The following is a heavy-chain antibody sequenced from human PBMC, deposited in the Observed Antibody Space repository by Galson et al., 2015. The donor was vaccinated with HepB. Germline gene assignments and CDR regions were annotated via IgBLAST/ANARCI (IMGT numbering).Heavy chain of an antibody. CDR3: TRGGPYYYDANGNWYFDL. J-gene: IGHJ2*01. CDR1: GFTFDDYA. CDR2: LGWNGDKV. Sequence: SLRLSCAASGFTFDDYAMDRVRQAPGKSLEWISGLGWNGDKVAYADSVKGRFTISRDNAKNSLYLQMSSLKPEDTAFYYCTRGGPYYYDANGNWYFDLWGRGTLVTVSS. V-gene: IGHV3-9*01. D-gene: IGHD3-22*01.